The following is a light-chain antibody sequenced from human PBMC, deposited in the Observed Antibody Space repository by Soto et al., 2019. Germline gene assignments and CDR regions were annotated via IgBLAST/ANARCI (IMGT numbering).Light chain of an antibody. CDR3: QQYNSYSSWT. CDR2: DAS. V-gene: IGKV1-5*01. J-gene: IGKJ1*01. CDR1: QSLNSL. Sequence: DIQMTQSPPTRSASVGDRVTMTCRASQSLNSLLAWYQQKPGRAPKLLIYDASTLESGVPSRFSGSGSGTEFTLTINSLQTDDFATYYCQQYNSYSSWTCGQGTKGDIK.